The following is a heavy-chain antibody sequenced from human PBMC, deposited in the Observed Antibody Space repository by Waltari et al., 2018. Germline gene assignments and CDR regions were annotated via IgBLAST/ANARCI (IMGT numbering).Heavy chain of an antibody. D-gene: IGHD2-21*01. J-gene: IGHJ4*02. V-gene: IGHV4-59*11. Sequence: QVQLQESGPGLVKPSETLSLTCTVSGGSISSHYWSWIRQPPGKGLEWIGYIYYSGSTNYNPSLKRRVTISVDTSKNQFSLKLSSVTAADTAVYYCAIAYCGGDCYPTTFDYWGQGTLVTVSS. CDR1: GGSISSHY. CDR3: AIAYCGGDCYPTTFDY. CDR2: IYYSGST.